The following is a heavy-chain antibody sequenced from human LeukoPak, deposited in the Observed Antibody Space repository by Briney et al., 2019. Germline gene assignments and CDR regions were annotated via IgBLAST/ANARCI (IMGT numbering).Heavy chain of an antibody. Sequence: GVSLRLSCAASGFTFSSCYXTWXXQAXGXGLEWVSVIYRGGSTYYADSVKGRVAISRDNSKNTVFLQMNNVRAEDTAVYYCARSYSNHLFGMDVWGQGTPVTVSS. J-gene: IGHJ6*02. V-gene: IGHV3-66*01. CDR1: GFTFSSCY. CDR2: IYRGGST. D-gene: IGHD4-11*01. CDR3: ARSYSNHLFGMDV.